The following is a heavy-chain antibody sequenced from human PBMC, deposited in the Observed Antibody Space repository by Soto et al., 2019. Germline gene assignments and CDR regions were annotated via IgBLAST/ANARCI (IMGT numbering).Heavy chain of an antibody. Sequence: SLRLSCAASGFTFSSYAMSWVRQAPGKGLEWVSAISGSGGSTYYADSVKGRFTISRDNSKNTLYLQMNSLRAEDTAVYYCAKDLYPFGGLDVWGQGTTVTVSS. D-gene: IGHD3-16*01. J-gene: IGHJ6*02. CDR2: ISGSGGST. CDR3: AKDLYPFGGLDV. V-gene: IGHV3-23*01. CDR1: GFTFSSYA.